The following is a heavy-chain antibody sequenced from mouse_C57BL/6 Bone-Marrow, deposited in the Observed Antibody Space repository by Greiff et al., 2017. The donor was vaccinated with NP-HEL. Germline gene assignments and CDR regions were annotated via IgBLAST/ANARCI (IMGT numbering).Heavy chain of an antibody. CDR1: GFTFSSYA. Sequence: EVTLVESGGGLVKPGGSLKLSCAASGFTFSSYAMSWVRQTPEKRLEWVATISDGGSYTYYPDNVKGRFTISRDNATNNLYLQMSHLKSEDTAMYYCARDYYGRRFAYWGQGTLVTVSA. CDR2: ISDGGSYT. J-gene: IGHJ3*01. CDR3: ARDYYGRRFAY. D-gene: IGHD1-2*01. V-gene: IGHV5-4*01.